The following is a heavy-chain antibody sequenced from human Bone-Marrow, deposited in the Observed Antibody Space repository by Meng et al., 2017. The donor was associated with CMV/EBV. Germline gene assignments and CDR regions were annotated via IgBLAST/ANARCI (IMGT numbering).Heavy chain of an antibody. J-gene: IGHJ3*02. Sequence: GESLKISCKGSGYSFTSYWIGWVRQMPGKGLEWMGIIYPGDSDTRYSPSFQGQVTISADKSISTAYMELSRLRSDDTAVYYCARFVGKDLVPAAIEDAFDIWGQGTMVTVSS. CDR3: ARFVGKDLVPAAIEDAFDI. CDR2: IYPGDSDT. CDR1: GYSFTSYW. D-gene: IGHD2-2*01. V-gene: IGHV5-51*01.